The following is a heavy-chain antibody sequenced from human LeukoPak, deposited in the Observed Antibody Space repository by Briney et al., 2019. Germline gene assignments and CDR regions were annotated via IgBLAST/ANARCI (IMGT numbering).Heavy chain of an antibody. CDR2: ISGSGGST. J-gene: IGHJ4*02. Sequence: GGSLRLSCAASGFTFSSYAMSWVRQAPGKGLEWVSAISGSGGSTYYADSVKGRFTISRDNSKNTLYLQMNSLRAEDTAVYYCAKQHIVVVVAAISCWGQGTLVTVSS. CDR1: GFTFSSYA. V-gene: IGHV3-23*01. D-gene: IGHD2-15*01. CDR3: AKQHIVVVVAAISC.